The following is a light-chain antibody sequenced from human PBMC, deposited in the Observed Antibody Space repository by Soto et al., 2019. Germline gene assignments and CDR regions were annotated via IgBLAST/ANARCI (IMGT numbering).Light chain of an antibody. J-gene: IGLJ2*01. V-gene: IGLV1-51*02. Sequence: QSVLTQPPSVSAAPGQKVTISCSGSSSNIGKNVVSWYQQLPGTAPKLLIYENNKRPSGIPDRFSGSKSGTSATLGITGLQTGDEADYYCGTWDSSLSVAVVFGGGTKVTVL. CDR1: SSNIGKNV. CDR3: GTWDSSLSVAVV. CDR2: ENN.